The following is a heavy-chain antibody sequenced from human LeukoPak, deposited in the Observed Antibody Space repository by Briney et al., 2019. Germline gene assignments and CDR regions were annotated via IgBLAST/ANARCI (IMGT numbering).Heavy chain of an antibody. J-gene: IGHJ5*02. D-gene: IGHD3-10*01. V-gene: IGHV3-73*01. CDR2: IRSKANSYAT. CDR3: TRGLLLENWLGP. CDR1: GFTFSGSA. Sequence: GGSLKLSCAASGFTFSGSAMHWVRQASAKGLEWVGRIRSKANSYATAYAASVKGRFTISRDDSKNTAYLQMNSLKTEDTDEYHFTRGLLLENWLGPWGQGNGVTVSS.